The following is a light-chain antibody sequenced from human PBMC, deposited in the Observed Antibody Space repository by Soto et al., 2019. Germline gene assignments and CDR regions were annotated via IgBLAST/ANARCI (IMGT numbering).Light chain of an antibody. CDR2: GAS. CDR3: QQRSNWPPFT. J-gene: IGKJ3*01. Sequence: EMVMTQSPAILSVSPGERATLSCRANQSVSSKLAWYQQKPGQAPRFLIFGASTRATGIPARFSGSGSGTDFTLTISSLQSEDFAVYYCQQRSNWPPFTFGPGTKVDIK. V-gene: IGKV3-15*01. CDR1: QSVSSK.